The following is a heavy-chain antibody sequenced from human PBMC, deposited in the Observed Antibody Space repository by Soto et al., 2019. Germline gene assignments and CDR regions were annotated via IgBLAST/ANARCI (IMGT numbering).Heavy chain of an antibody. J-gene: IGHJ2*01. D-gene: IGHD3-9*01. CDR3: ARESHDILAGPPWVWYFDL. CDR2: INDRGSI. CDR1: GGSFSGYY. V-gene: IGHV4-34*01. Sequence: QVQLQQWGAGPLRPLETLSLTCGVSGGSFSGYYWAWIRQSPGKGLEWVGEINDRGSINYNPSLKSRVSISVDTSKHQYYLNLRSVTAAETAVYYCARESHDILAGPPWVWYFDLWGRRTLVTVSS.